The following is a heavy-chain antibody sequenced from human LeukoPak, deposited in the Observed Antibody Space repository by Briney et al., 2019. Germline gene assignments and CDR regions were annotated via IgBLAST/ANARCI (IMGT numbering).Heavy chain of an antibody. CDR2: ISSSSSYI. CDR1: GFTFSSYS. CDR3: AKDDGWVQYAN. J-gene: IGHJ4*02. V-gene: IGHV3-21*04. D-gene: IGHD5-24*01. Sequence: GGSLRLSCAASGFTFSSYSMNWVRQAPGKGLEWVSSISSSSSYIYYADSVKGRFTISRDNAKNSLYLQMNSLRAEDTAVYYCAKDDGWVQYANWGQGTLVTVSS.